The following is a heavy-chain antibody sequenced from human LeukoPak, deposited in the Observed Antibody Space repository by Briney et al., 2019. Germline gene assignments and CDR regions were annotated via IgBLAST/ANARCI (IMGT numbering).Heavy chain of an antibody. CDR2: ISYDGSNK. CDR3: AKEKRWLQKYYFDY. CDR1: GFTFSSYG. D-gene: IGHD5-24*01. V-gene: IGHV3-30*18. Sequence: PGGSLRLSCAASGFTFSSYGMHWVRQAPGKGLEWVAVISYDGSNKYYADSVKGRFTISRDNSKNTLYLQMNSLRAEDTAVYCCAKEKRWLQKYYFDYWGQGTLVTVSS. J-gene: IGHJ4*02.